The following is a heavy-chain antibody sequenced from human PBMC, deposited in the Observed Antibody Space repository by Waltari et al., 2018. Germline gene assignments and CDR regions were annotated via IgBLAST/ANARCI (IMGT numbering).Heavy chain of an antibody. D-gene: IGHD3-3*01. CDR3: ARELDFWNKSYYYYGMDV. J-gene: IGHJ6*02. CDR2: INPNSGGT. Sequence: QVQLVQSGAEVKKPGASVKVSCKASGYTFTGYYMPWVRQAPGQGLEWMGWINPNSGGTNYAQKFQGWVTMTRDTSISTAYMELSRLRSDDTAVYYCARELDFWNKSYYYYGMDVWGQGTTVTVSS. CDR1: GYTFTGYY. V-gene: IGHV1-2*04.